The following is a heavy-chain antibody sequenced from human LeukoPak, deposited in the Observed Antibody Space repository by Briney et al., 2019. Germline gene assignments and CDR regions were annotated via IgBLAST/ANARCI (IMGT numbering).Heavy chain of an antibody. CDR1: GGSFSGYY. V-gene: IGHV4-34*01. CDR2: INHSGST. J-gene: IGHJ4*02. Sequence: SETLSLTCAVYGGSFSGYYWSWIRQPPGKGLEWIREINHSGSTNYNPSLKSRVTISVDTSKNQFSLKLSSVTAADTAVYYCARAWLVLFDYWGQGTLVTVSS. D-gene: IGHD6-19*01. CDR3: ARAWLVLFDY.